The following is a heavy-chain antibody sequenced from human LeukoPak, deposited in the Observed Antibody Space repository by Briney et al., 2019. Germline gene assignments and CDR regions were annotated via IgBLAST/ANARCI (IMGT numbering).Heavy chain of an antibody. D-gene: IGHD2-8*01. CDR1: GFTVSSNY. Sequence: PGGSLRLSCAASGFTVSSNYMSWVRQPPGKGLEWIGEIYHSGSTNYNPSLKSRVTISVDKSKNQFSLKLSSVTAADTAVYYCARCRGYATIEFDYWGQGTLVTVSS. CDR3: ARCRGYATIEFDY. J-gene: IGHJ4*02. CDR2: IYHSGST. V-gene: IGHV4-4*02.